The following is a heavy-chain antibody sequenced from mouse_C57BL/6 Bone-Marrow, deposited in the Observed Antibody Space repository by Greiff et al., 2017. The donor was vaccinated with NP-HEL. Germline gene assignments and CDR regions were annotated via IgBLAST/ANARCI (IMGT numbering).Heavy chain of an antibody. V-gene: IGHV1-81*01. CDR1: GYTFTSSG. J-gene: IGHJ4*01. Sequence: QVQLQQSGAELARPGASVKLSCKASGYTFTSSGISWVKQRTGQGLEWIGEIYPRSGNTYYNEKFKGKATLTADKSSSTAYMELRSLTSEDSAVYFCARDYYGSGYAMDYWGQGTSVTVSS. CDR2: IYPRSGNT. D-gene: IGHD1-1*01. CDR3: ARDYYGSGYAMDY.